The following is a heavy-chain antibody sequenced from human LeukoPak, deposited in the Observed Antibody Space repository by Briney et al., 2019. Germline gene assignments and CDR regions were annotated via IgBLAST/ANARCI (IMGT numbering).Heavy chain of an antibody. V-gene: IGHV4-4*09. CDR2: IYTSGST. D-gene: IGHD6-6*01. CDR1: GGSISSYY. Sequence: PSETLSLTCTVSGGSISSYYWSWIRQPPGKGLEWIGYIYTSGSTNYNPSLKSRVTISVDTSKNQFSLKLSSVTAADTAVYYCARRVISSSSSTFDYWGQGTLVTVSS. J-gene: IGHJ4*02. CDR3: ARRVISSSSSTFDY.